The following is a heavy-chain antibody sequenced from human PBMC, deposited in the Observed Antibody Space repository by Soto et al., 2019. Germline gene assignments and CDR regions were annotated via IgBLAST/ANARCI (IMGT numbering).Heavy chain of an antibody. V-gene: IGHV3-33*01. Sequence: QVQLVESGGGVVQPGRSLRLSCAASGFTFSSYGMHWVRQAPGKGLEWVAVIWYDGSNKYYADSVKGRFTISRDNSKNTLYLQMKSLRAEDTAVYYCARGPGNNWFDPWGQGTLVTVSS. J-gene: IGHJ5*02. CDR1: GFTFSSYG. CDR2: IWYDGSNK. CDR3: ARGPGNNWFDP.